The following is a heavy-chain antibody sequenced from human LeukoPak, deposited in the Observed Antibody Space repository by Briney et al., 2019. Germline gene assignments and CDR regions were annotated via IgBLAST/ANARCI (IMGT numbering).Heavy chain of an antibody. CDR2: ISDSGST. J-gene: IGHJ5*02. D-gene: IGHD3-9*01. V-gene: IGHV4-59*08. CDR1: GSSIRNYY. CDR3: ARHETAGDILTGYYLSNWFDP. Sequence: KPSETLSLTCTVSGSSIRNYYWSWIRQPPGKGLEWIGYISDSGSTNYNPSLKSRVTISVDTSKNQFSLKLSSVTAADTAVYYCARHETAGDILTGYYLSNWFDPWGQGTLVTVSS.